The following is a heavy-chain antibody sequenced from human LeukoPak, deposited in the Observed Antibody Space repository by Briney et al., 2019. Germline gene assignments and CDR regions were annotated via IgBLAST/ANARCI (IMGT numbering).Heavy chain of an antibody. J-gene: IGHJ4*02. CDR2: ISYDGSNK. CDR1: GFTFSSYA. V-gene: IGHV3-30*04. CDR3: ARPEDYYDSSGFDY. Sequence: GGSLRLSCAASGFTFSSYAMHWVRQAPGKGLEWVAVISYDGSNKYYADSVKGRFTISRDNSKNTLYLQMNSRRAEDTAGYYCARPEDYYDSSGFDYWGQGTLVSVSS. D-gene: IGHD3-22*01.